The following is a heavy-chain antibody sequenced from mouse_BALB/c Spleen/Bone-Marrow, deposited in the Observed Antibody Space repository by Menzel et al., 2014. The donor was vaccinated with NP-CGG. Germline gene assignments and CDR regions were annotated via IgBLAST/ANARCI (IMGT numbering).Heavy chain of an antibody. CDR1: GYTFTNYF. D-gene: IGHD1-2*01. J-gene: IGHJ1*01. V-gene: IGHV1S81*02. CDR3: TRSDYYGYGWYFDV. Sequence: VQLQQSGAELVKPGVSVKLSCRVSGYTFTNYFVYWVKQRPGQGLEWIGEINPSNDTPNFNEKFKSKATLTVDKSSSTAYMQLSSLASEDSAFYYWTRSDYYGYGWYFDVWGAGTSVPGSS. CDR2: INPSNDTP.